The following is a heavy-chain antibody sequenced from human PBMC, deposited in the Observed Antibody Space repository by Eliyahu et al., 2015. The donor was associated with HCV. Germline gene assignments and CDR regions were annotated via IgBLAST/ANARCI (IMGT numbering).Heavy chain of an antibody. CDR1: GFTFSSYS. D-gene: IGHD3-3*01. V-gene: IGHV3-30-3*01. Sequence: QVQLVESGGGVVQPGRSLRLSCAAXGFTFSSYSMDWVRQAPGKGVGWVALISYDGANKYYADSVKGRFTISRDNSKNTLYLQMNSLRAEDSAVYYCAGDPAYDFWSGGQGTLVTVSS. CDR2: ISYDGANK. CDR3: AGDPAYDFWS. J-gene: IGHJ4*02.